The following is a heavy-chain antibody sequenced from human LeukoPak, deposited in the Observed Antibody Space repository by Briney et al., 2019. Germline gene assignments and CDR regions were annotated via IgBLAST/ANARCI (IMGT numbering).Heavy chain of an antibody. CDR1: GASIDSYY. V-gene: IGHV4-39*07. CDR2: IYYSGST. Sequence: PSETLSLTCTISGASIDSYYWGWIRQPPGKGLEWIGSIYYSGSTYYNPSLKSRVTISVDTSKNQFSLKLSSVTAADTAVYYCAREGGYSSGWYSSPYYYYYMDVWGKGTTVTVSS. CDR3: AREGGYSSGWYSSPYYYYYMDV. J-gene: IGHJ6*03. D-gene: IGHD6-19*01.